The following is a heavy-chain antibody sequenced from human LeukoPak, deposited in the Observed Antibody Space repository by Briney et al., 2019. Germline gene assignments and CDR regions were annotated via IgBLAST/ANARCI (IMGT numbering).Heavy chain of an antibody. CDR2: IRFDGSNQ. J-gene: IGHJ4*02. Sequence: PGGSLRLSCSASGFTFRTYGMHWVRQAPGKGLEWVAFIRFDGSNQYYADSVKGRFTISRDNPNNTLSLQMNTLRGDDTAVYFCAKGYGESHFDSWGQGTLVTVSS. CDR3: AKGYGESHFDS. V-gene: IGHV3-30*02. CDR1: GFTFRTYG. D-gene: IGHD5-18*01.